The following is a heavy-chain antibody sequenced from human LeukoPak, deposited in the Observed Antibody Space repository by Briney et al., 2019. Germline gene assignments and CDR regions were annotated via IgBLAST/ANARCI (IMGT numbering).Heavy chain of an antibody. Sequence: GGSLRLSCAASGFTFSSYAMSWVRQAPGKGLEWVSAISGSGGSTYYADSVKGRLTISRDNSKNTLYLQMNSLRAEDTAVYYCAKDLWEFGDYYYYMDVWGKGTTVTVSS. D-gene: IGHD3-10*01. J-gene: IGHJ6*03. CDR3: AKDLWEFGDYYYYMDV. CDR2: ISGSGGST. V-gene: IGHV3-23*01. CDR1: GFTFSSYA.